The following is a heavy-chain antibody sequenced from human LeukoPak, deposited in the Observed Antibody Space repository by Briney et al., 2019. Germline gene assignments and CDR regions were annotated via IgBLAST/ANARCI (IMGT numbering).Heavy chain of an antibody. CDR2: INHSGST. V-gene: IGHV4-34*01. CDR3: ARGGNVLLWFGVNWFDP. J-gene: IGHJ5*02. D-gene: IGHD3-10*01. CDR1: GGSFSGYY. Sequence: PSETLSLTCAVYGGSFSGYYWSWIRQPPGKGLERIGEINHSGSTNYNPSLKSRVTISVDTSKNQFSLKLSSVTAADTAVYYCARGGNVLLWFGVNWFDPWGQGTLVTVSS.